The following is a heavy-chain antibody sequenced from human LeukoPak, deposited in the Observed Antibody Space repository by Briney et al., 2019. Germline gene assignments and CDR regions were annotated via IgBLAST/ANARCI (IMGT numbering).Heavy chain of an antibody. J-gene: IGHJ4*02. D-gene: IGHD4-17*01. Sequence: ASVQVSCKASGYSFSIYGITWARQAPGQRLEYLGWISASDGTTNYAQKVQDRVTMTTDTSTSTAYLEWRSLRSEDTAVYYCARCGAAVTTHFSHWGQGTLVTVSS. CDR3: ARCGAAVTTHFSH. V-gene: IGHV1-18*01. CDR1: GYSFSIYG. CDR2: ISASDGTT.